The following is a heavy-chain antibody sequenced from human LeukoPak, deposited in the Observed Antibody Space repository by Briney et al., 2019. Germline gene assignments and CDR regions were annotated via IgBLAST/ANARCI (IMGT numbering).Heavy chain of an antibody. CDR3: ASVDSNFDY. Sequence: PSETLSLTCAVYGGSFSGYYWSWIRQPPGKGLEWIGYIYYSGSTNYNPSLKSRVTISVDTSKNQFSLKLSSVTAADTAVYYCASVDSNFDYWGQGTLVTVSS. CDR2: IYYSGST. J-gene: IGHJ4*02. CDR1: GGSFSGYY. V-gene: IGHV4-59*01. D-gene: IGHD3-9*01.